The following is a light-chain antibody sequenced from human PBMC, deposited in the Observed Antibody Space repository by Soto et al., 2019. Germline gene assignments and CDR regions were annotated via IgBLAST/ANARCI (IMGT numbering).Light chain of an antibody. J-gene: IGKJ5*01. CDR1: QSVSSH. CDR2: GAS. Sequence: IVMTQSPATLSVSPGERATLSCRASQSVSSHLAWYQQKPGQAPRLLIYGASTRATGIPPRFSGSGSGTDFSLTISRLEPEDFAVYYCQQYHKSPITFGQGTRLEIK. V-gene: IGKV3-15*01. CDR3: QQYHKSPIT.